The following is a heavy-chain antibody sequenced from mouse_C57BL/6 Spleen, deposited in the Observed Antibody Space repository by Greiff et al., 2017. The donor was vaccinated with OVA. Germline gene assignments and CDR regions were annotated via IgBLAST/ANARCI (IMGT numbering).Heavy chain of an antibody. D-gene: IGHD3-2*02. Sequence: QVQLQQSGPELVKPGASVKISCKASGYAFSSSWMNWVKQRPGKGLEWIGRIYPGDGDTNYNGKFKGKATLTADKSSSTAYMQLSSLTSEDSAVYFCARSGSSGYVDYAMDYWGQGTSVTVSS. CDR2: IYPGDGDT. J-gene: IGHJ4*01. CDR3: ARSGSSGYVDYAMDY. V-gene: IGHV1-82*01. CDR1: GYAFSSSW.